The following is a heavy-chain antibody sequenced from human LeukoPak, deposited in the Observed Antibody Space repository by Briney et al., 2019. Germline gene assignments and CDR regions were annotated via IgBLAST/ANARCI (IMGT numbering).Heavy chain of an antibody. J-gene: IGHJ5*02. Sequence: ASVKVSCKASGYTFTDYYIHWVRQAPGQGLEWMGWINPKSGGTNYAQKFQGRVTMTRDTSISTAHMELSSLRSEDTAVYYCARGMFPHLAYWFDPWGQGTLVTVSS. D-gene: IGHD3-10*01. CDR2: INPKSGGT. V-gene: IGHV1-2*02. CDR1: GYTFTDYY. CDR3: ARGMFPHLAYWFDP.